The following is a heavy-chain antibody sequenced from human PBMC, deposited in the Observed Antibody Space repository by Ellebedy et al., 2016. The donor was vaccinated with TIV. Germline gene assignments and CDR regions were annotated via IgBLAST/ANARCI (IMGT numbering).Heavy chain of an antibody. CDR2: ISHDTSRT. Sequence: GESLKISCAASGFTFSGYNINWLRQAPGKGLERVSGISHDTSRTHYVDSLKGRFTISRDNSKNTLYLQMNSLTVEDTALYYCARDRGAKIDTGTIVSWGQGTLVTVSS. J-gene: IGHJ4*02. CDR1: GFTFSGYN. CDR3: ARDRGAKIDTGTIVS. V-gene: IGHV3-23*01. D-gene: IGHD1-1*01.